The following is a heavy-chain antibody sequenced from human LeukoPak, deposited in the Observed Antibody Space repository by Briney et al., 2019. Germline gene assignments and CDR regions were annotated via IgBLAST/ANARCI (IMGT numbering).Heavy chain of an antibody. CDR3: ARGGGMRSWYDFDY. D-gene: IGHD6-13*01. CDR1: GFTFSNYW. Sequence: GGSLRLSCAASGFTFSNYWMSWVRQAPGKGLEFMANIKEAGSEKYYVDSVKGRFTISRDNDKNSVHLQMNNLRAEDTAVYYCARGGGMRSWYDFDYWGQGTLVTVSS. V-gene: IGHV3-7*04. CDR2: IKEAGSEK. J-gene: IGHJ4*02.